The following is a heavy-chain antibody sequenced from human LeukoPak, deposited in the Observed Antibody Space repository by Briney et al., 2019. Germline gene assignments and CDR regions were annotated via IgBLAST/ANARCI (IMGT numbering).Heavy chain of an antibody. CDR1: GFTFSTYW. CDR3: VRDISDALDI. Sequence: GGSLRLSCAASGFTFSTYWMHWVRQAPGKGLVWVSCINSDGSSTRYADSVKGRFTISRDNAKNTLYLQMNSLRAEDTAVYYCVRDISDALDIWGQGTMVTVSS. J-gene: IGHJ3*02. CDR2: INSDGSST. D-gene: IGHD3-9*01. V-gene: IGHV3-74*01.